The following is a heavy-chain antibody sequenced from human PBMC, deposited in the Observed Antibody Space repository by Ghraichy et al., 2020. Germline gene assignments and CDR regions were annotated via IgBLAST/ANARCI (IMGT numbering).Heavy chain of an antibody. CDR3: ARRSGDGYVGWFDP. D-gene: IGHD2-21*02. CDR2: INWSHNK. Sequence: SGPTLVKPTQTLTLTCTFSGFSLSSVGMGVGWSRPPPAKALEWLALINWSHNKWYSPSLKNRISITKATYKNQVVLRMTKMDSVDTGTYFCARRSGDGYVGWFDPRSQGALVTVSS. CDR1: GFSLSSVGMG. V-gene: IGHV2-5*01. J-gene: IGHJ5*02.